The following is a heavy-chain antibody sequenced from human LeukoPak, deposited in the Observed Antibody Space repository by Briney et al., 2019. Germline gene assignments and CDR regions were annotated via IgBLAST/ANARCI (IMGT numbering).Heavy chain of an antibody. CDR2: ISGGGDKA. CDR1: GFTFTTYA. V-gene: IGHV3-23*01. Sequence: GGSLRLSCAASGFTFTTYAINWVRQAPGKGLEWVSGISGGGDKAYYADSVNGRFTISRDNPKNTVSLQMSSLRAEDTALYYCAKDLALAGTGGGFDVWGQGTGVAVSS. CDR3: AKDLALAGTGGGFDV. D-gene: IGHD6-19*01. J-gene: IGHJ3*01.